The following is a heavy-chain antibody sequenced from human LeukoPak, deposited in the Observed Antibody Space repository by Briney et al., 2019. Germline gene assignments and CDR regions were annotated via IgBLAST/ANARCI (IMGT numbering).Heavy chain of an antibody. D-gene: IGHD6-13*01. CDR1: GGTFSSYA. CDR2: IIPIFGTA. Sequence: SGKVSCKASGGTFSSYAISWVRQAPGQGLECMGGIIPIFGTANYAQKFQGRVTITADESTSTAYMELSSLRSEDTAVYYCARSIGPGGYSSSWTRGYDYWGQGTLVTVSS. J-gene: IGHJ4*02. CDR3: ARSIGPGGYSSSWTRGYDY. V-gene: IGHV1-69*13.